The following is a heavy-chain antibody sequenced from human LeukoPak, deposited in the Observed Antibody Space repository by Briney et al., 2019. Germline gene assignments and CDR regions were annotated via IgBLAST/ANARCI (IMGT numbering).Heavy chain of an antibody. V-gene: IGHV1-2*02. Sequence: ASVKVSCKASGYTFTGYYMHWVRQAPGQGLEWMGWINPNSGGTNYAQKFQGRVTMTRDTSISTAYMELSRLRSDDTAVYYCARDGGYCSSTSCSYNWFDPWGQGTLVNDSS. J-gene: IGHJ5*02. CDR3: ARDGGYCSSTSCSYNWFDP. D-gene: IGHD2-2*01. CDR2: INPNSGGT. CDR1: GYTFTGYY.